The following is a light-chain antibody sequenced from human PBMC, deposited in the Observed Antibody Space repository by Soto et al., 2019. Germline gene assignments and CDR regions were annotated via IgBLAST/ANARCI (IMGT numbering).Light chain of an antibody. CDR1: SSNIGSNY. CDR3: ESYDGSLSGYV. CDR2: TNN. V-gene: IGLV1-47*02. J-gene: IGLJ1*01. Sequence: QSVLTQPPSASGTPGQRVTISCSGSSSNIGSNYVYWYQHLPGTAPKLLIYTNNQRPSGVPDRFSGSKSGTSASLAISGLRSEDEADYYCESYDGSLSGYVFGTGTKVTVL.